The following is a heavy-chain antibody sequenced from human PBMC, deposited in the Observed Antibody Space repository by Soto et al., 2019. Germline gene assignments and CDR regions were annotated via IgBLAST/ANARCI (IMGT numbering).Heavy chain of an antibody. J-gene: IGHJ4*02. Sequence: QVQLVQSGAEVKKPGSSVKVSCKASGGTFSTYTISWVRQAPGQGLEWMGRIIPILGIAHYAQKFQGSVTITAAKSKSTANREVSSLVSEDTAVYYCARDSGYSSGGSFQIGGTIEYWGQGTLVSVCS. CDR1: GGTFSTYT. CDR2: IIPILGIA. D-gene: IGHD2-15*01. V-gene: IGHV1-69*08. CDR3: ARDSGYSSGGSFQIGGTIEY.